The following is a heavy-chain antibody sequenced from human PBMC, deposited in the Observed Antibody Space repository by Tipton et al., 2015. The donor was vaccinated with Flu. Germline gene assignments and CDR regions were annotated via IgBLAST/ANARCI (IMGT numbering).Heavy chain of an antibody. V-gene: IGHV4-38-2*01. Sequence: PGLVKPSETLSLTCDVSGYPISDGFFWGCIRQSPGKGLEWLGTVSRSGSTIYNPSLKSRLTISIDRSKNQFSLNLKSVTAADMAVYYCARRDYSNYVSDPKSWFDPWGQGTLVAVSS. J-gene: IGHJ5*02. CDR3: ARRDYSNYVSDPKSWFDP. CDR2: VSRSGST. D-gene: IGHD4-11*01. CDR1: GYPISDGFF.